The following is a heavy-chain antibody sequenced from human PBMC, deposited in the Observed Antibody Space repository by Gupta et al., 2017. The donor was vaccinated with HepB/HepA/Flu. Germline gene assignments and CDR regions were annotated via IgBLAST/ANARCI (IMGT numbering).Heavy chain of an antibody. D-gene: IGHD3-10*01. J-gene: IGHJ4*02. CDR3: AKGMYHYGSRRDPAFYFDY. CDR2: LYSGGNT. CDR1: GFTVSNNY. V-gene: IGHV3-66*01. Sequence: EVQLAASGGGLVQPGGSLSLSCAASGFTVSNNYLTWVRPAPGKGLDWVSVLYSGGNTYYADSVKGRFIISRDDSKNTLYLQMNSLRAEDTAMYYCAKGMYHYGSRRDPAFYFDYWGQGTLLTVSS.